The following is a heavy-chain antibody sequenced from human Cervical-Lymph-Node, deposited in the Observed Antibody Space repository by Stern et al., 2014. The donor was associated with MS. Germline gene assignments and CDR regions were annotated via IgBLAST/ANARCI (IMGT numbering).Heavy chain of an antibody. CDR2: ISAYNGNT. D-gene: IGHD2-2*01. CDR3: ASSYCSSTSCRDYYGMDV. CDR1: GYTFTSYG. Sequence: VQLVESGAEVKKPGASVKVSCKASGYTFTSYGISWVRQAPGQGLEWMGWISAYNGNTNYAQKLQGRVTMTTDTSTSTAYMELRSLRSDDTAVYYCASSYCSSTSCRDYYGMDVWGQRTTVTVSS. J-gene: IGHJ6*02. V-gene: IGHV1-18*01.